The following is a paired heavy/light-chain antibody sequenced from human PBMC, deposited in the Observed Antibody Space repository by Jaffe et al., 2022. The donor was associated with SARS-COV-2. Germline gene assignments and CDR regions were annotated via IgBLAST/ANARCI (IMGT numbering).Light chain of an antibody. CDR2: DAS. CDR3: QQRDNWPPIT. J-gene: IGKJ5*01. CDR1: QSVSSC. Sequence: EIVLTQSPATLSLSPGERATLSCRASQSVSSCLAWYQQKPGQAPRLLIYDASKRATGIPARFSGSGSGTDYTLTISSLEPEDFAVYYCQQRDNWPPITFGQGTRLEIK. V-gene: IGKV3-11*01.
Heavy chain of an antibody. CDR1: GFTFSDHN. Sequence: QVQLVESGGGVVQPGTSLRLSCAVSGFTFSDHNMHWVRQAPGKGLESVAVIWYDGSQKFYADSVMGRFTISRDNSKNTVFLQMNSLRAEDTAVYYCAKEVAIRATGSVYFDYWGQGTLVTVSS. D-gene: IGHD6-13*01. J-gene: IGHJ4*02. CDR3: AKEVAIRATGSVYFDY. V-gene: IGHV3-33*06. CDR2: IWYDGSQK.